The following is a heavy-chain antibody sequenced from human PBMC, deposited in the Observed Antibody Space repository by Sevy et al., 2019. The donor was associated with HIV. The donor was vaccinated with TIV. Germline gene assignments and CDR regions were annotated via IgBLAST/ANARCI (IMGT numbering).Heavy chain of an antibody. D-gene: IGHD3-10*01. CDR1: GFTFDNNA. CDR3: AKVYYYDSGTVIPRGMDV. V-gene: IGHV3-23*01. J-gene: IGHJ6*02. CDR2: ISGSGFST. Sequence: GGSLRLSCAASGFTFDNNAMYWVRQAPGKGLEWVSAISGSGFSTNYAGSVKGRFTISRDISKTKLYLQMNSLRAEDTAVYYWAKVYYYDSGTVIPRGMDVWGQGNTGTGPS.